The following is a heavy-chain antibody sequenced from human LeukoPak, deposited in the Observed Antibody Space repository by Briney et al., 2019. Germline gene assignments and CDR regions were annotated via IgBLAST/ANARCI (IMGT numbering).Heavy chain of an antibody. CDR2: ISWNSGSI. V-gene: IGHV3-9*01. Sequence: GGSLRLSCAASGFTFDDYAMHWVRQAPGKGLEWVSGISWNSGSIGYADSVKGRFTISRDNAKNSLYLQMNSLRAEDTALYYCAKCSSQSSSVDYWGQGTLVTVSS. CDR1: GFTFDDYA. D-gene: IGHD6-13*01. J-gene: IGHJ4*02. CDR3: AKCSSQSSSVDY.